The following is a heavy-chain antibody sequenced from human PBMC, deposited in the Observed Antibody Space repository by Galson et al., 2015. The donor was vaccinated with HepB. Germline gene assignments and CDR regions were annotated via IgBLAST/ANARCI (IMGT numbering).Heavy chain of an antibody. CDR3: ARGLMYYYDSSGYYRRSPLFDY. Sequence: SLRLSCAASGFTFSSYSMNWVRQAPGKGLEWVSSISSSSSYIYYADSVKGRFTISRDNSKNTLYLQMNSLRAEDTAVYYCARGLMYYYDSSGYYRRSPLFDYWGQGTLVTVSS. D-gene: IGHD3-22*01. CDR1: GFTFSSYS. CDR2: ISSSSSYI. J-gene: IGHJ4*02. V-gene: IGHV3-21*01.